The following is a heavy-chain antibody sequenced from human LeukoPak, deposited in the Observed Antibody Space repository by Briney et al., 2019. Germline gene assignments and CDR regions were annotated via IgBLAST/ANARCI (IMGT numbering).Heavy chain of an antibody. V-gene: IGHV4-34*01. D-gene: IGHD3-10*01. J-gene: IGHJ5*02. Sequence: PSETLSLTCAVYGGSFSGYYWSWIRQPPGMGLEWIGEINHSGSTNYNPSLKSRVTISVDTSKNQFSLKLSSVTAADTAVYYCARRPVLLWFGELIGWFDPWGQGTLVTVSS. CDR3: ARRPVLLWFGELIGWFDP. CDR2: INHSGST. CDR1: GGSFSGYY.